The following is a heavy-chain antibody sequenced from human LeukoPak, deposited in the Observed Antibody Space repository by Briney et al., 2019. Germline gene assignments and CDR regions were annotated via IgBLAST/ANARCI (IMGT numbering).Heavy chain of an antibody. CDR2: ISSSGSTI. V-gene: IGHV3-11*01. J-gene: IGHJ2*01. CDR3: ARGVSGYQLLTGYFDL. CDR1: GFTFSDYY. D-gene: IGHD2-2*01. Sequence: KPGGSLRLSCAASGFTFSDYYMSWIHQAPGKWLEWVSYISSSGSTIYYADSVKGRFTISRDNAKNSLYLQMNSLRAEDTAVYYCARGVSGYQLLTGYFDLWGRGTLVTVSS.